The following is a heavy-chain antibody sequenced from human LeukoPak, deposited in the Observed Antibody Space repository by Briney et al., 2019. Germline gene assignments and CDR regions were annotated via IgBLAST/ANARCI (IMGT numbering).Heavy chain of an antibody. J-gene: IGHJ6*03. V-gene: IGHV4-38-2*02. D-gene: IGHD2-21*02. CDR3: ARVSGDPTYYYYYMDV. CDR2: IYHSGGT. Sequence: SETLXLTCTVSGYSISSGYYWAWIRQPPGKGLEWIGSIYHSGGTYNNPSLKSRLTMSVDTSKNQFSLKLTSVTAADTAVYYCARVSGDPTYYYYYMDVWGKGTTVTVSS. CDR1: GYSISSGYY.